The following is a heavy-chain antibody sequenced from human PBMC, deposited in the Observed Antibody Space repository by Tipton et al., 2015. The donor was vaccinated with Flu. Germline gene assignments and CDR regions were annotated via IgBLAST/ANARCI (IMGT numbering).Heavy chain of an antibody. CDR2: ICPGSP. V-gene: IGHV4-38-2*01. J-gene: IGHJ5*02. CDR1: GASVGSPYC. CDR3: ARRDFSNYVSDPKSWFDP. D-gene: IGHD4-11*01. Sequence: GASVGSPYCWGWIRQPPGKGLEWIGNICPGSPYYNPSLRSRVTISVARAKAQFSLRLTSVTAADTAVYFCARRDFSNYVSDPKSWFDPWGQGTLVAVSS.